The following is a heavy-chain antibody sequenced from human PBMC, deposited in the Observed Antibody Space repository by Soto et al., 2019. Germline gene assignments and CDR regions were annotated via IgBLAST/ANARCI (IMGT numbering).Heavy chain of an antibody. D-gene: IGHD3-16*01. J-gene: IGHJ4*02. Sequence: QVQLVQSGAEVKKPGASVKVSCKASGYTFTNFGTSWVRQAPGQGLEWMGWISAYNGNTNYAQNFQGRVTMTTDTSTSTAYMELRSLRSDDRYVYYCGGGGTPIDYWGQRTLVTVSS. V-gene: IGHV1-18*01. CDR3: GGGGTPIDY. CDR1: GYTFTNFG. CDR2: ISAYNGNT.